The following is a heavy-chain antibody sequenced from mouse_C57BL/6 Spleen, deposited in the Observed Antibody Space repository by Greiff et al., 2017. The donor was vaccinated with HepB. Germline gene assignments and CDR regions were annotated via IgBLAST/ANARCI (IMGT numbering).Heavy chain of an antibody. Sequence: EVQLQQSGPELVKPGASVKISCKASGYTFTDYYMNWVKQSHGKSLEWIGDINPNNGGTSYNQKFKGKATLTVDKSSSTAYMELRSLTSEDSAVYYCARHITYWGQGTRVTVSA. V-gene: IGHV1-26*01. CDR1: GYTFTDYY. CDR3: ARHITY. D-gene: IGHD1-2*01. J-gene: IGHJ3*01. CDR2: INPNNGGT.